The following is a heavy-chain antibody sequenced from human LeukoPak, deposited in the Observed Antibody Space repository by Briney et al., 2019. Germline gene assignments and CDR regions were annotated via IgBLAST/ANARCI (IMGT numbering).Heavy chain of an antibody. CDR3: ARDLRKLRFMDV. V-gene: IGHV3-30*04. Sequence: PTGGSLRLSCTASGFAFSTQAMHWVRQAPVKGLEWVAVISSDGKSIYYADSLKGRFTISRDNSMNTLYLDMNSLRGEDTAVYYCARDLRKLRFMDVWGKGTTVTVSS. CDR1: GFAFSTQA. D-gene: IGHD4-17*01. J-gene: IGHJ6*03. CDR2: ISSDGKSI.